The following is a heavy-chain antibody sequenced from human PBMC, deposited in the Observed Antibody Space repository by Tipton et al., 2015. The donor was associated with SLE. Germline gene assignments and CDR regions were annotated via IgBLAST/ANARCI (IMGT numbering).Heavy chain of an antibody. CDR3: ARFIAAAGILY. CDR2: IYYSGST. Sequence: TLSLTCSVSGVSINNGYYYWSWIRQHPGRGLEWIGYIYYSGSTNYNPSLKSRVTISVDTSKNQFSLKLSSVTAADTAVYYCARFIAAAGILYWGQGTLVTVSS. D-gene: IGHD6-13*01. V-gene: IGHV4-61*01. J-gene: IGHJ4*02. CDR1: GVSINNGYYY.